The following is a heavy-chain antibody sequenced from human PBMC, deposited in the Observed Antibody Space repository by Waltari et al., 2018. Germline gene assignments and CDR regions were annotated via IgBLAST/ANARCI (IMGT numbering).Heavy chain of an antibody. Sequence: VKVSCKASGYTFTGYYMHWVRQAPGQGLEWMGRINPNSGGTNYAQKFQGRVTMTRDTSISTAYMELSRLRSDDTAVYYCARGLAVAGLNDYWGQGTLVTVSS. CDR1: GYTFTGYY. CDR3: ARGLAVAGLNDY. V-gene: IGHV1-2*06. CDR2: INPNSGGT. D-gene: IGHD6-19*01. J-gene: IGHJ4*02.